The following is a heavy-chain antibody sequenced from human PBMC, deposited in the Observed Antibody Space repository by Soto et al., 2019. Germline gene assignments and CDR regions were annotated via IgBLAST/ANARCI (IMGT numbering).Heavy chain of an antibody. V-gene: IGHV3-23*01. J-gene: IGHJ4*02. Sequence: GGSLRLSCATSGFTFSTYAMTWVRQVPGRGLQWVSTILPDETGFYTVCVKGRFTISRDNYRGIVYLQMDDLWVEDAAIYYCAKDRLPTSGQRFYFDSWGQGSLVTVSS. D-gene: IGHD2-15*01. CDR1: GFTFSTYA. CDR3: AKDRLPTSGQRFYFDS. CDR2: ILPDETG.